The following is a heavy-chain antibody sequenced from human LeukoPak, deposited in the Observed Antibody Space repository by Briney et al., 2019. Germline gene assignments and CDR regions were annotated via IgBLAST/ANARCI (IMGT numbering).Heavy chain of an antibody. Sequence: PGGSLRLSCEASGXTFSSSSMNWVRQAPGKGLEWVSSISGSSSYIYYADSVKGRFTISRDNAKNSLYLQMNSLRAEDTAVYYCARRDIVAAYFDFWGQGTLVTVSS. CDR1: GXTFSSSS. V-gene: IGHV3-21*01. J-gene: IGHJ4*02. CDR2: ISGSSSYI. CDR3: ARRDIVAAYFDF. D-gene: IGHD5-12*01.